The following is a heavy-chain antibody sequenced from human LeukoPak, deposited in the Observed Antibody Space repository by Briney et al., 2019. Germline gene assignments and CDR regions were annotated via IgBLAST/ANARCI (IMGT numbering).Heavy chain of an antibody. CDR3: VGDSEYYYGSGSYSH. Sequence: PSETLSLTCTVSGGSISSSSYYWGWIRQPPGKGLEWVGSIYYSGSTYYNPSLKSRVTISVDTSKNQFSLKLSSVTAADTAVYYCVGDSEYYYGSGSYSHWGQGTLVTVSS. D-gene: IGHD3-10*01. CDR1: GGSISSSSYY. J-gene: IGHJ4*02. CDR2: IYYSGST. V-gene: IGHV4-39*07.